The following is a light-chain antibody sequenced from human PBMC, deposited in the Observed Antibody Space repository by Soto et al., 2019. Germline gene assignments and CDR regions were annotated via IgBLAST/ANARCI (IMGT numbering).Light chain of an antibody. V-gene: IGLV3-21*04. CDR2: YDS. CDR3: QVWDSSSDHPL. CDR1: NIGSKS. Sequence: SYELTQPPSVSVAPGKTARITCGGNNIGSKSVHWYQQKPGQAPVLVIYYDSDRPSGIPERFSGSNSGNTATLTISRVEAGDKADYYCQVWDSSSDHPLFGGGTKLTVL. J-gene: IGLJ3*02.